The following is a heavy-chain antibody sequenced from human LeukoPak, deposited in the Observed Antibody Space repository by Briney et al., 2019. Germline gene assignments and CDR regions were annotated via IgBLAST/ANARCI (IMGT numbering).Heavy chain of an antibody. J-gene: IGHJ4*02. CDR1: GGSLSGYY. D-gene: IGHD2-15*01. CDR3: ARFSGMVAATGGFDY. CDR2: INQSGST. Sequence: SETLSLTCVVYGGSLSGYYWSGVRQPPGKGLEWIGEINQSGSTRYNPSLESRVTISVDTSKNQFSLKLSSVTAADTAVYYCARFSGMVAATGGFDYWGQGTLVTVSS. V-gene: IGHV4-34*01.